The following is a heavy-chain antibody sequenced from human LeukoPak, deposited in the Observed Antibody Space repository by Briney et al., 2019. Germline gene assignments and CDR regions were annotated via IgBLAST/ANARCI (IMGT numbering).Heavy chain of an antibody. CDR2: IYYSGNT. J-gene: IGHJ3*02. CDR1: GGSISSYY. V-gene: IGHV4-59*12. CDR3: ARGRTTYYSDSVAYYRDAFDI. D-gene: IGHD3-22*01. Sequence: SETLSLTCTVSGGSISSYYWSWIRQPPGKGLEWIGYIYYSGNTNYNPSLKSRVSISIDTSKNQFFLQLSSVTAADTAVYYCARGRTTYYSDSVAYYRDAFDIWGQGTMVTVSS.